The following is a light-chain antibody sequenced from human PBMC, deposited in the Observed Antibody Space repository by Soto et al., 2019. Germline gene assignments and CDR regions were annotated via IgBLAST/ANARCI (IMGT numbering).Light chain of an antibody. CDR2: DAS. V-gene: IGKV3-11*01. CDR1: QSVSSY. Sequence: EIASTRAPASLSVFAGELANVSCRASQSVSSYLAWYQQKPGQAPRLLIYDASNRATGTPARFSGSGSGTEFHTTYSSREPKDFAVYYRQQRRHWPRTFGQGTKVDIK. J-gene: IGKJ1*01. CDR3: QQRRHWPRT.